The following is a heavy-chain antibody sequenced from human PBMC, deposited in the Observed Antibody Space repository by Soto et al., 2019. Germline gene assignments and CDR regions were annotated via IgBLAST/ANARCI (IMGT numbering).Heavy chain of an antibody. CDR3: ARDPAP. Sequence: SETLSLTCTVSGGSITRGGYYWSWIRQHPGKGLEWVGYIYNSGAPYYNPSLKSRVTISVDTSKNQFSLKLTSVTAADTAVYYCARDPAPWGQGTLVTVSS. V-gene: IGHV4-31*03. CDR1: GGSITRGGYY. J-gene: IGHJ5*02. CDR2: IYNSGAP.